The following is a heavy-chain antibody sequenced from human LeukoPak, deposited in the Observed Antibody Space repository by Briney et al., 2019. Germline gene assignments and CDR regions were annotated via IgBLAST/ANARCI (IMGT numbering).Heavy chain of an antibody. CDR3: ARGYSSAYRVDY. Sequence: PGGSLRLSCAASGFTFSSYAMSWVRQAPGKGLEWVSTISGSGGSTYYADSVKGRFTISRDSSKNTLYLQMNSLGAEDTAVYYCARGYSSAYRVDYWGQGTLVTVSS. CDR2: ISGSGGST. V-gene: IGHV3-23*01. CDR1: GFTFSSYA. D-gene: IGHD3-22*01. J-gene: IGHJ4*02.